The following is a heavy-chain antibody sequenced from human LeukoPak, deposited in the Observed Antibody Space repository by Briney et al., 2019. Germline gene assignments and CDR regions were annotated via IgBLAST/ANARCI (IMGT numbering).Heavy chain of an antibody. CDR2: IYYSGST. V-gene: IGHV4-59*01. Sequence: SETLSLTCAVYGGSFSGYYWSWIRQPPGKGLEWIGYIYYSGSTNYNPSLKSRVTISVDTSKNQFSLKLSSVTAADTAVYYCARGPARSGSYLDYWGQGTLVTVSS. CDR3: ARGPARSGSYLDY. D-gene: IGHD1-26*01. J-gene: IGHJ4*02. CDR1: GGSFSGYY.